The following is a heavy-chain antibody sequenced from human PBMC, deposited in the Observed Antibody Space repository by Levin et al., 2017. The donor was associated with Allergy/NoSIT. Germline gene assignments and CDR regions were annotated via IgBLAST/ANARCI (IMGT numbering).Heavy chain of an antibody. CDR3: ARGTDSSGYYYGGYYFDY. V-gene: IGHV1-69*13. J-gene: IGHJ4*02. Sequence: SVKVSCKASGGTFSTYSINWVRQAPGQGLEWMGGVIPILGTANYALNFQGRVTITADESTNTAYMELSSLRSDDTAVYYCARGTDSSGYYYGGYYFDYWGQGTLVTVSS. CDR1: GGTFSTYS. CDR2: VIPILGTA. D-gene: IGHD3-22*01.